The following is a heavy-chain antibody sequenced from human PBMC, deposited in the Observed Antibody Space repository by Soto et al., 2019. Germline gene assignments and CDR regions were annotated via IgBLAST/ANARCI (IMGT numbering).Heavy chain of an antibody. CDR2: ISAYNGNT. Sequence: QVQLVQSGAEVKKPGASVKVSCKASGYTFTSYGISWVRQAPGQGLEWMGWISAYNGNTNYAQKLKGKVPMPTDTAASPANRGLRSLNSEDTAVYYCARDRGYYDSSGYSYFPDAFDIWGQGTMVTVSS. D-gene: IGHD3-22*01. CDR1: GYTFTSYG. J-gene: IGHJ3*02. V-gene: IGHV1-18*01. CDR3: ARDRGYYDSSGYSYFPDAFDI.